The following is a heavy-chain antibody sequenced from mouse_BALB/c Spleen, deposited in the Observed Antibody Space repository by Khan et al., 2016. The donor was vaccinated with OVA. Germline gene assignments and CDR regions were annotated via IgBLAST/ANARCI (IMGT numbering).Heavy chain of an antibody. Sequence: QVQLQQSGAELARPGASVKMSCKASGYTFTSYTIHWIKKRPGQGLEWIGYINPSNGYTNYNQKFKDKATLTADKSSTTAYMQLSSLTSDDSAVYNCVCDGAYYRNDGWFAYWGLGTLVTVSA. D-gene: IGHD2-14*01. J-gene: IGHJ3*01. CDR2: INPSNGYT. CDR3: VCDGAYYRNDGWFAY. CDR1: GYTFTSYT. V-gene: IGHV1-4*01.